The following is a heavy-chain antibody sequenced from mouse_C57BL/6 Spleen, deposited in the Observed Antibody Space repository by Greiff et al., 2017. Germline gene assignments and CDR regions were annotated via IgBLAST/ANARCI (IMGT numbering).Heavy chain of an antibody. Sequence: QVQLQQPGPELVKPGASVKISCKASGYAFSSSWMNWVKQRPGKGLEWIGRIYPGDGDTNYNGKFKGKATLTADKSSSTAYMQLSSLTSEDSAVYFCARSGGLRPWYFDVWGTGTTVTVSS. J-gene: IGHJ1*03. V-gene: IGHV1-82*01. CDR2: IYPGDGDT. CDR3: ARSGGLRPWYFDV. D-gene: IGHD2-4*01. CDR1: GYAFSSSW.